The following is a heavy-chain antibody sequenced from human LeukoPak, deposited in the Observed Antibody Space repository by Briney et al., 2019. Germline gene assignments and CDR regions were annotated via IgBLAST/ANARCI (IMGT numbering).Heavy chain of an antibody. J-gene: IGHJ4*02. CDR3: ARDFGGGNFDF. CDR2: ISSSSGTI. CDR1: GFIFSDYY. Sequence: GGSLRLSCAASGFIFSDYYMNWIRQSPEKGLEWIAYISSSSGTIYYADSVKDRFISSRDNAKNSLYLQMNSLRAEDSAVYYCARDFGGGNFDFWGQGTLVTVSS. V-gene: IGHV3-11*01. D-gene: IGHD4-23*01.